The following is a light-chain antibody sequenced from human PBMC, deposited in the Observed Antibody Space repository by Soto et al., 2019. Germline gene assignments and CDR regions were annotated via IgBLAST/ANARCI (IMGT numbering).Light chain of an antibody. CDR3: AAWDDNLSTYV. CDR1: SSSIGTNF. CDR2: SNN. Sequence: QSVLTQPPPASGTPGQRVSISCSGYSSSIGTNFVYWYQQLPGTAPKVPIHSNNQRPSGVPDRFSGSKSGTSAYLAISGLRSEDEADYYCAAWDDNLSTYVFGSGTKLTVL. J-gene: IGLJ1*01. V-gene: IGLV1-47*02.